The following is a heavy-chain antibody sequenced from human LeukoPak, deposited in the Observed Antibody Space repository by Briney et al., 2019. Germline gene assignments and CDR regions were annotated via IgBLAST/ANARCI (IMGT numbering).Heavy chain of an antibody. Sequence: GASVKVFCKASGYTFTGYYMHWVRQAPGQGLEWMGWINPNSGGTNYAQKFQGRVTMTRDTSISTAYMELSRLRSDDTAVYYCARDLRGVIWYFDYWGQGTLVTVSS. CDR1: GYTFTGYY. CDR3: ARDLRGVIWYFDY. J-gene: IGHJ4*02. CDR2: INPNSGGT. D-gene: IGHD3-10*01. V-gene: IGHV1-2*02.